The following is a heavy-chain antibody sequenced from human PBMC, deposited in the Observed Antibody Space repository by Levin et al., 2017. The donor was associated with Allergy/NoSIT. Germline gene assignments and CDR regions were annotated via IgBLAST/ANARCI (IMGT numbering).Heavy chain of an antibody. D-gene: IGHD2-21*01. CDR1: GYTFTANW. CDR2: INPGSGGT. CDR3: ARGGAAFDH. V-gene: IGHV1-2*02. Sequence: ASVKVSCKTSGYTFTANWIHWLRQAPGQRPEWMGFINPGSGGTEYSQKFRGRVTMTLDMSTRTAYVELTSLTSDDTAMYYCARGGAAFDHWGQGTRVTVSS. J-gene: IGHJ4*02.